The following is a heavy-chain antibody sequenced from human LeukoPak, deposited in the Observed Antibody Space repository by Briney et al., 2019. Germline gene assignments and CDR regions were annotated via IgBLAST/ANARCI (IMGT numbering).Heavy chain of an antibody. D-gene: IGHD4-17*01. CDR3: ARPQDYGDGAFDI. V-gene: IGHV4-59*08. Sequence: RSSETLSLTCTVSGGSISSYYWSWIRQPPGKGLEWIGYIYYSGSTNYNPSHKSRVTISVDTSKNQFSLKLSSVTAADTAVYYCARPQDYGDGAFDIWGQETMVTVSS. J-gene: IGHJ3*02. CDR1: GGSISSYY. CDR2: IYYSGST.